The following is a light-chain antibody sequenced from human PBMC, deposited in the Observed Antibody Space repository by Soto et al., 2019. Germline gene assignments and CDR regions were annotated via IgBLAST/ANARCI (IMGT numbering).Light chain of an antibody. Sequence: QSVLTQPPSVSGAPGQRVTISCTGSSSNIGAGYDVHWYHQLPGTAPKLLIYGNTNRPSGVPDRFSGSKSGTSASLAITRLQPEDEADYYCQSYDSSLSGVVFGGGTKLTVL. CDR1: SSNIGAGYD. V-gene: IGLV1-40*01. CDR3: QSYDSSLSGVV. CDR2: GNT. J-gene: IGLJ2*01.